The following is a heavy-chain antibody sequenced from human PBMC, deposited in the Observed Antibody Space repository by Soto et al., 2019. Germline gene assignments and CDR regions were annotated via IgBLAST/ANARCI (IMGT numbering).Heavy chain of an antibody. Sequence: QVLLVESGGGLVRPGGSLRLSCSASGFIFTDYYMTWIRQAPGKGLEWVSHISSDGRDIYYADSMEGRLSVSRDNSENSLLLQMDSLRAEDTAVYYCARLGSLGHTYYYAVDVWGQGTPVTVSS. CDR3: ARLGSLGHTYYYAVDV. CDR2: ISSDGRDI. J-gene: IGHJ6*02. V-gene: IGHV3-11*01. D-gene: IGHD1-26*01. CDR1: GFIFTDYY.